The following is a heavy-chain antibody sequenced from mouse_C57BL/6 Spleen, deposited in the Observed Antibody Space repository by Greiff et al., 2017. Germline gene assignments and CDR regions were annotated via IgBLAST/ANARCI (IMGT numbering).Heavy chain of an antibody. V-gene: IGHV1-59*01. Sequence: QVQLQQPGAELVRPGTSVKLSCKASGYTFTSYWMHWVKQRPGQGLEWIGVIDPSDSYTNYNQKFKGKATLTVDTSSSTAYMQLSSLTSEDSAVYYCARGVKLRAMDYWGQGTSVTVSS. J-gene: IGHJ4*01. CDR3: ARGVKLRAMDY. CDR1: GYTFTSYW. CDR2: IDPSDSYT. D-gene: IGHD2-12*01.